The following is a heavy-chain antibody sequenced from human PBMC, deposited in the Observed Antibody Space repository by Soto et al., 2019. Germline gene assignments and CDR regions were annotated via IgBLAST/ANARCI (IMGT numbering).Heavy chain of an antibody. CDR2: ISYDGSNK. Sequence: QVQLVESGGGVVQPGRSLRLSCAASGFTFSSYGMHWVRQAPGKGLEWVAVISYDGSNKYYADSVKGRFTISRDNSKNTLYLQMNSLRAEDTAVYYCAKDIRHLSYFDYWGQGTLVTVSS. V-gene: IGHV3-30*18. J-gene: IGHJ4*02. CDR1: GFTFSSYG. CDR3: AKDIRHLSYFDY.